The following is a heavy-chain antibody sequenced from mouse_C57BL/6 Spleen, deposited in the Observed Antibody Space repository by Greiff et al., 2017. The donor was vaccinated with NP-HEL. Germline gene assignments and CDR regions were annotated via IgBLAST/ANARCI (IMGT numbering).Heavy chain of an antibody. CDR2: IHPNSGST. Sequence: QVHVKQPGAELVKPGASVKLSCKASGYTFTSYWMHWVKQRPGQGLEWIGMIHPNSGSTNYNEKFKSKATLTVDKSSSTAYMQLSSLTSEDSAVYYCARGYYGSSRSYFDYWGQGTTLTVSS. CDR3: ARGYYGSSRSYFDY. CDR1: GYTFTSYW. J-gene: IGHJ2*01. V-gene: IGHV1-64*01. D-gene: IGHD1-1*01.